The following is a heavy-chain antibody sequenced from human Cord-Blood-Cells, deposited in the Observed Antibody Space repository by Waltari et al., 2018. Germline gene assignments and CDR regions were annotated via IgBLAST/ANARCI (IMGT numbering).Heavy chain of an antibody. Sequence: QVQLQQWGAGLLKPSETLSLTCAVYGGFFSGYYWSWIRQPPGKGLEWIGEINHSGSTNYHPSLQSRVTISVDTAKNQFSLKLSSVTAADTAVYYCARPTSTSAFDIWGQGTMVTVSS. CDR2: INHSGST. D-gene: IGHD5-12*01. J-gene: IGHJ3*02. CDR3: ARPTSTSAFDI. CDR1: GGFFSGYY. V-gene: IGHV4-34*01.